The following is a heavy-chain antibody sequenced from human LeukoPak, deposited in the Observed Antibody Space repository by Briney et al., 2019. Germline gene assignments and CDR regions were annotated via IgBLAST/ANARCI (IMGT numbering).Heavy chain of an antibody. D-gene: IGHD2-21*02. J-gene: IGHJ3*02. Sequence: SVKVSCKASGGTFSSYAISWVRQAPGQGLEWMGGIIPIFGTANYAQKFQGRVTITAGESTSTAYMELSSLRSEDTAVYYCARDNLAYCGGDCRYDALDIWGQGTMVTVSS. CDR1: GGTFSSYA. CDR3: ARDNLAYCGGDCRYDALDI. V-gene: IGHV1-69*13. CDR2: IIPIFGTA.